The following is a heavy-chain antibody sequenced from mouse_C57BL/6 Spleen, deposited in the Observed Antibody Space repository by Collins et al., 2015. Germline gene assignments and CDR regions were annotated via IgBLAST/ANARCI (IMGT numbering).Heavy chain of an antibody. CDR2: IHPNSGST. CDR1: GYTFTSYW. J-gene: IGHJ2*01. Sequence: QVQLQQPGAELVKPGASVKLSCKASGYTFTSYWTHWVKQRPGQGLEWIGMIHPNSGSTNYNEKFKSKATLTVDKSSSTAYMQLSSLTSEDSAVYYCAREDFISLFDYWGQGTTLTVSS. V-gene: IGHV1-64*01. D-gene: IGHD1-1*01. CDR3: AREDFISLFDY.